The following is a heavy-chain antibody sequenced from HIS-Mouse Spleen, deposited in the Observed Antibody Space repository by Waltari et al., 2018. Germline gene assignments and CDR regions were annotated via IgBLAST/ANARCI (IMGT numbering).Heavy chain of an antibody. CDR1: GFSLSTSGMC. V-gene: IGHV2-70*15. D-gene: IGHD6-19*01. CDR2: IDWDDDK. CDR3: APIAEGYSSGWYAFDY. Sequence: QVTLRESGPALVKPTQTLTLTCTFSGFSLSTSGMCVSWIRQPPGKALEWLARIDWDDDKYYSTSLKTRLTISKDTSKNQVVLTMTNMDPVDTATYYCAPIAEGYSSGWYAFDYWGQGTLVTVSS. J-gene: IGHJ4*02.